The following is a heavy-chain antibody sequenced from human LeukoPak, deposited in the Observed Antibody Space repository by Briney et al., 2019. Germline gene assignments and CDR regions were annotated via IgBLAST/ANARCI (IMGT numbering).Heavy chain of an antibody. D-gene: IGHD6-13*01. Sequence: GGSLRLSCAASGFTLSITYMSWVRQAPGKGLEWVSVLYSGCTTYYADSVKGRFTISRDNSKNTLYLQMNSLRAEDTAVYYCARDSNYDYWGQGTLVTVSS. CDR1: GFTLSITY. CDR2: LYSGCTT. CDR3: ARDSNYDY. J-gene: IGHJ4*02. V-gene: IGHV3-66*02.